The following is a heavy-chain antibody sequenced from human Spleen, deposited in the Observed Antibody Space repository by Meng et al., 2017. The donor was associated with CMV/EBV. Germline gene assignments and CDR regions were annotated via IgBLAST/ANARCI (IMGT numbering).Heavy chain of an antibody. D-gene: IGHD6-6*01. V-gene: IGHV1-2*02. CDR2: INPNSGGT. J-gene: IGHJ6*02. CDR3: TREGDGSSSYYYHYGMDV. Sequence: ASVKVSCKASGYTFTGYYMHWVRQAPGQGLEWMGWINPNSGGTNYAQKFQGRVTMTRDTSISTAYMELSRLRSDDTAVYDCTREGDGSSSYYYHYGMDVWGQGTTVTVSS. CDR1: GYTFTGYY.